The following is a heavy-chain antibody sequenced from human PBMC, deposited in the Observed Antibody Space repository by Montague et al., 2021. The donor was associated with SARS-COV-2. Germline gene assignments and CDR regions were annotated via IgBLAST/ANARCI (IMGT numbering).Heavy chain of an antibody. CDR2: TYYRSKWYN. CDR3: ARIPVGSKYYFDF. V-gene: IGHV6-1*01. CDR1: GDSVSSHIAT. J-gene: IGHJ4*02. D-gene: IGHD2-2*01. Sequence: CAISGDSVSSHIATWNWIRQSPSRGLEWLGRTYYRSKWYNDYAEXVKSRITIDPDTSKHQFSLHLNSVTPEDTAVYYCARIPVGSKYYFDFWGQGTLVTVSS.